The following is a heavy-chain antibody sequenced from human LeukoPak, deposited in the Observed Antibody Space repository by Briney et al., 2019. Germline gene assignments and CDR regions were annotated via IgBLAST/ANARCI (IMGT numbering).Heavy chain of an antibody. V-gene: IGHV3-21*01. CDR2: ISSTSSNL. CDR3: ARLISGALTMIASGGAFDI. J-gene: IGHJ3*02. Sequence: GGSLRLSCAASDFPFNTYSMSWVRQAPGKAPEWASSISSTSSNLHYADSVRGRFVISRDNAKNSLYLQMYSLRAEDTALYYCARLISGALTMIASGGAFDIWGQGTMVTVSS. CDR1: DFPFNTYS. D-gene: IGHD3-22*01.